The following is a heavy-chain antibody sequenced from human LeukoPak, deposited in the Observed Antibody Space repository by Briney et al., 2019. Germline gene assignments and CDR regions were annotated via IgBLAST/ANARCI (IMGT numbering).Heavy chain of an antibody. J-gene: IGHJ4*02. CDR2: IRSKANSYAT. D-gene: IGHD2-2*01. CDR1: GFTFSGSA. V-gene: IGHV3-73*01. CDR3: TRLMPTGYFDY. Sequence: GGSLRLSCAAFGFTFSGSAMHWVRQASGKGLEWVGRIRSKANSYATAYAVPVKGRLTISRDDSKNTAYLQMNSLKTEDTAVYYCTRLMPTGYFDYWGQGTLVTVSS.